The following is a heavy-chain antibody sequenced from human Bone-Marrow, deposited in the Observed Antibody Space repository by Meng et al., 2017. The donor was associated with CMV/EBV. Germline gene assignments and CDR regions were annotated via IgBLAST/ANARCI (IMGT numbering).Heavy chain of an antibody. Sequence: GESLKISCAASGFTFSDYCWIRQAPGKGLEWVSYISSGGTTIYYADSVKGRFTISRDNAKNSLYLQMNSLRAEDTALYYCAKDYIVGATWSAFDIWGQGTMVTISS. J-gene: IGHJ3*02. D-gene: IGHD1-26*01. CDR1: GFTFSDY. V-gene: IGHV3-11*01. CDR2: ISSGGTTI. CDR3: AKDYIVGATWSAFDI.